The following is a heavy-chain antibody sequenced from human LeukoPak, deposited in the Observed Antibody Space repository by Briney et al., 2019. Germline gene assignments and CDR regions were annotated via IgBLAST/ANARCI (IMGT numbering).Heavy chain of an antibody. D-gene: IGHD1-26*01. J-gene: IGHJ4*02. CDR3: ATSPEIVGATPFDY. CDR2: IYYSGST. CDR1: GGSISSYY. Sequence: SETLSLTCTVSGGSISSYYWSWIRQPPGKGLEWIGYIYYSGSTKYNPSLKSRVTISVDTSKNQFSLKLSSVTAADTAVYYRATSPEIVGATPFDYWGQGTLVTVSS. V-gene: IGHV4-59*01.